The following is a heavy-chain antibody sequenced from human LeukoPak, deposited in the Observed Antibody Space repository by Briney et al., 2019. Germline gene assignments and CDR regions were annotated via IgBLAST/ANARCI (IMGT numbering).Heavy chain of an antibody. V-gene: IGHV3-23*01. J-gene: IGHJ4*02. CDR2: ISGSGGST. Sequence: PGGSLRLSCAASGFTFRSYAMSWVRQAPGKGLEWVSAISGSGGSTYYADSVKGRFTISRDNAKNSLYLQMNSLRAEDTAVYYCARDTPYYDFWSGYGGGTDFDYWGQGTLVTVSS. D-gene: IGHD3-3*01. CDR3: ARDTPYYDFWSGYGGGTDFDY. CDR1: GFTFRSYA.